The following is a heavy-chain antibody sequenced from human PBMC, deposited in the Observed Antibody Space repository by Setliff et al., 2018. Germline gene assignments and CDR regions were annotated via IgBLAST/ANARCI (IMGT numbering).Heavy chain of an antibody. J-gene: IGHJ4*02. CDR3: ARGLREDGYNLADY. CDR2: INHSGST. D-gene: IGHD5-12*01. V-gene: IGHV4-34*01. CDR1: GGPFSGYY. Sequence: SETLSLTCAVYGGPFSGYYWSWIRQPPGKGLEWIGEINHSGSTNYNPSLKSRVTISVDMSKNQFSLKLSSVTAADTAVYYCARGLREDGYNLADYWGQGTLVTVSS.